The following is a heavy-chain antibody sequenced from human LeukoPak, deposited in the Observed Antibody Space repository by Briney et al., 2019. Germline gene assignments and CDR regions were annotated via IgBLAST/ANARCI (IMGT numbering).Heavy chain of an antibody. J-gene: IGHJ4*02. CDR2: IYYSGST. Sequence: SETLSLTCTVSGGSISSYYWSWIRQPPGKGLEWIGYIYYSGSTNYNPSLKSRVTISVDTSKNQFSLKLSSVTAADTAVYYCARDFGAGSGYYGLFDYWGQGTLVTVSS. CDR1: GGSISSYY. D-gene: IGHD3-22*01. CDR3: ARDFGAGSGYYGLFDY. V-gene: IGHV4-59*01.